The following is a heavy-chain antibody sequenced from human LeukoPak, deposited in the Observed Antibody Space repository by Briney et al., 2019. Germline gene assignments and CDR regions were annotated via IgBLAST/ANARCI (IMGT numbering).Heavy chain of an antibody. J-gene: IGHJ4*02. CDR1: GFTFSSYA. CDR3: ARAPRRWLDY. D-gene: IGHD4-23*01. Sequence: GRSLRLSCAASGFTFSSYAMHWVRQAPGKGLEWVAVISYDGSNKYYADPVKGRFTISRDNSKNTLYLQMNSLRAEDTAVYYCARAPRRWLDYWGQGTLVTVSS. CDR2: ISYDGSNK. V-gene: IGHV3-30*04.